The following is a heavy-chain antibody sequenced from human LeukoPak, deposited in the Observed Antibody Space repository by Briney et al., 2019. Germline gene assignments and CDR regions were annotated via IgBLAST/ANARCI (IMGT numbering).Heavy chain of an antibody. D-gene: IGHD3-10*01. J-gene: IGHJ6*02. Sequence: QPGGSLRLSCAASGFTLSGSAMHWVRQASGKGLEWVGRIRSQANNYATAYDASVKGRFTISRDDSKNTAYLQTNSLKTEDTAVYYCSSGVDGMDVWGQGTTVTVSS. V-gene: IGHV3-73*01. CDR3: SSGVDGMDV. CDR1: GFTLSGSA. CDR2: IRSQANNYAT.